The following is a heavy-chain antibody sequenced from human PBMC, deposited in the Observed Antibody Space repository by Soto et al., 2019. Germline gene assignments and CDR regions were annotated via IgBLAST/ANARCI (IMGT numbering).Heavy chain of an antibody. CDR2: INAGNANT. Sequence: ASVKVSCKASGYTFTSYAIHWVRQAPGQRLEWMGWINAGNANTKYSQKFQGRVTITRDTSASTAYMELSSLRYEDTAVYYCARVENWFDPWGQGTLVTVSS. CDR3: ARVENWFDP. CDR1: GYTFTSYA. V-gene: IGHV1-3*01. J-gene: IGHJ5*02.